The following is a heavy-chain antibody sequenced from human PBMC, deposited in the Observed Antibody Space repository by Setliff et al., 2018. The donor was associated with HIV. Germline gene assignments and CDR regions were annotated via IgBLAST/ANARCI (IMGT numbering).Heavy chain of an antibody. V-gene: IGHV4-59*08. CDR1: GDSISSHY. CDR2: ISYSGST. Sequence: SETLSLTCTVSGDSISSHYWSWIRQPPGKGLEWIGYISYSGSTNSNPSLKSRVTISVDTSKNQLSLRLTSVTAADTGVYYCARHRDPPGTSWIFYYYYMDLWGGGTTVTVSS. D-gene: IGHD6-13*01. CDR3: ARHRDPPGTSWIFYYYYMDL. J-gene: IGHJ6*03.